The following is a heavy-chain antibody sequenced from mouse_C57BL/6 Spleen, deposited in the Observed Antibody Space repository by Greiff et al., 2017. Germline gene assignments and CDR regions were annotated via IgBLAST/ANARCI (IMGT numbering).Heavy chain of an antibody. D-gene: IGHD2-4*01. V-gene: IGHV2-3*01. CDR1: GFSLTSYG. CDR3: AKGDYYDYDEYYAMDY. Sequence: QVQLKQSGPGLVAPSQSLSITCTVSGFSLTSYGVSWVRQPPGKELAWLGVIWGDGRTNYHSALISKLSISKDNSTSQVVLKLNSLQTDDTATYYCAKGDYYDYDEYYAMDYWGQGTSVTVSS. CDR2: IWGDGRT. J-gene: IGHJ4*01.